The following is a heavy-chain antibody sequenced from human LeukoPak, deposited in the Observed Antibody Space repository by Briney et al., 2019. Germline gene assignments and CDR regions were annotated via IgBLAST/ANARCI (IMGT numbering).Heavy chain of an antibody. Sequence: GGSLRLSCAASGFTVSSNYMSWVRQAPGKGLEWVSVIYSGGSTNYADSVKGRFTISRDNSKNTLYLQMNSLRAEDTAVYYCANLERGIVVVPSGHFDYWGQGTLVTVSS. D-gene: IGHD3-22*01. CDR2: IYSGGST. V-gene: IGHV3-53*01. CDR3: ANLERGIVVVPSGHFDY. J-gene: IGHJ4*02. CDR1: GFTVSSNY.